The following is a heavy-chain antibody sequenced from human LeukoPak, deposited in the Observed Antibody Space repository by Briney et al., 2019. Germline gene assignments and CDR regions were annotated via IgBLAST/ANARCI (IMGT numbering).Heavy chain of an antibody. V-gene: IGHV3-7*01. CDR1: GFTFSSYW. J-gene: IGHJ6*03. CDR3: ARAVADYYYYYYMDV. CDR2: IKQDGSEK. D-gene: IGHD6-19*01. Sequence: GGSLRLSCAASGFTFSSYWMSWVRQASGKGLEWVANIKQDGSEKYYVDSVKGRFTISRDNAKNSLYLQMNSLRAEDTAVYYCARAVADYYYYYYMDVWGKGTTVTVSS.